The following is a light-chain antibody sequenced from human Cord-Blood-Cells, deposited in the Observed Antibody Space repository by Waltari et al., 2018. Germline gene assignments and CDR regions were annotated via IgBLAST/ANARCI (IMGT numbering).Light chain of an antibody. Sequence: QSALTQPASVSGSPGQSITISCTGTSRDVGSYTLVSWYQQHPGKAPKLMIYEGSKRPSGVSNRFSGSKSGNTASLTISGLQAEDEADYYCCSYAGSSNWVFGGGTKLTVL. CDR3: CSYAGSSNWV. J-gene: IGLJ3*02. CDR1: SRDVGSYTL. CDR2: EGS. V-gene: IGLV2-23*01.